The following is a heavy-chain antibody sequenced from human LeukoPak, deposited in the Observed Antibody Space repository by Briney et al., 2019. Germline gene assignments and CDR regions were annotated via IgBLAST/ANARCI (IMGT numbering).Heavy chain of an antibody. CDR2: IRCDGSNK. V-gene: IGHV3-30*02. D-gene: IGHD2-2*01. J-gene: IGHJ4*02. Sequence: PGGSLRLSCAASGFTFSSYGMHWVRQAPGKGLEWVAFIRCDGSNKYYADSVKGRFTISRDNSKNTLYLQMNSLRAEDTAVYYCAKDPYCSSTSCPGGTFDYWGQGTLVTVSS. CDR1: GFTFSSYG. CDR3: AKDPYCSSTSCPGGTFDY.